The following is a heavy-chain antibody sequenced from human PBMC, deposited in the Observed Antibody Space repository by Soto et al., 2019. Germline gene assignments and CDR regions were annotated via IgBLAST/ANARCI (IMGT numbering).Heavy chain of an antibody. D-gene: IGHD5-18*01. CDR3: ARSVDTAQDVHFDY. J-gene: IGHJ4*02. CDR1: GGTFSSYA. V-gene: IGHV1-69*13. Sequence: ASVKVSCKASGGTFSSYAISWVRQAPGQGLEWMGGIIPIFGTANYAQKFQGRVTITADESTSTAYMELSSLRSEDTAVYYCARSVDTAQDVHFDYWGQGTLVTVSS. CDR2: IIPIFGTA.